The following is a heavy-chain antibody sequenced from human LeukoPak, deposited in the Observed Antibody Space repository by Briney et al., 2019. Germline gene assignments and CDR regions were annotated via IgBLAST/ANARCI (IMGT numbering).Heavy chain of an antibody. CDR1: GFTFSNYD. J-gene: IGHJ4*02. V-gene: IGHV3-48*03. CDR2: ISSSGTAI. D-gene: IGHD7-27*01. Sequence: GSLRLSCVVSGFTFSNYDMNWVRQAPGKGLEWISYISSSGTAIYYADSVRGRFTISRDNTRNSLFLQMNSLRAEDTAVYYRARAWGSHDYWGQGTLVTVSS. CDR3: ARAWGSHDY.